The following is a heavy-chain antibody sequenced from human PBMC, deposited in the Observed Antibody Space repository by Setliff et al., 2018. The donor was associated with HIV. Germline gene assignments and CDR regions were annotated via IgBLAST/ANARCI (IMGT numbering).Heavy chain of an antibody. CDR1: GGSISSYY. CDR2: IYYSGST. CDR3: ARVQVGGYNFYFDY. J-gene: IGHJ4*02. V-gene: IGHV4-59*08. Sequence: SETLSLTCTVSGGSISSYYWSWIRQPPGKGLEWIGYIYYSGSTNYNPSLKSRVTISVDTSKNQFPLKLSSVTAADTAVYYCARVQVGGYNFYFDYWGQGTLVTVSS. D-gene: IGHD5-12*01.